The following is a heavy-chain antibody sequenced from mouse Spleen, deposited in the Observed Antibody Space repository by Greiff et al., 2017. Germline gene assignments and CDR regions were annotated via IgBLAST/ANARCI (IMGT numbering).Heavy chain of an antibody. V-gene: IGHV1-50*01. CDR1: GYTFTSYW. J-gene: IGHJ3*01. CDR2: IDPSDSYT. Sequence: QVQLKQPGAELVKPGASVKLSCKASGYTFTSYWMQWVKQRPGQGLEWIGEIDPSDSYTNYNQKFKGKATLTVDTSSSTAYMQLSSLTSEDSAVYYCARWGYGNYEFAYWGQGTLVTVSA. D-gene: IGHD2-10*02. CDR3: ARWGYGNYEFAY.